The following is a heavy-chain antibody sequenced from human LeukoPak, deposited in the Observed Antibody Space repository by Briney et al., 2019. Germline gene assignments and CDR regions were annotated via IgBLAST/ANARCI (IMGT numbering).Heavy chain of an antibody. CDR3: ARDTGRFLEWLFPYYYGMDV. D-gene: IGHD3-3*01. V-gene: IGHV1-18*01. CDR2: ISAYNGNT. J-gene: IGHJ6*02. CDR1: GYTFTNFG. Sequence: ASVKVSCKASGYTFTNFGISWVRQAPGQGLEWMGWISAYNGNTNYAQRLQGRVTMTTDTSTSTAYMELRSLRSDDTAVYYCARDTGRFLEWLFPYYYGMDVWGQGTTVTVSS.